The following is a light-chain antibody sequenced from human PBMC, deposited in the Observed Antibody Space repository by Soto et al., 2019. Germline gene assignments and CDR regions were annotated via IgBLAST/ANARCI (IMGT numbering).Light chain of an antibody. Sequence: SYELTQPPSVSVAPGQTARITCGGDNIGSRSVHWYQQKPGQALVLVVYDDSDRPSGIPERFSGSNSGYTATLTISRVEAGDEADYYCQVWDTTRDYSVVFGGGTKLTVL. V-gene: IGLV3-21*02. CDR3: QVWDTTRDYSVV. J-gene: IGLJ2*01. CDR2: DDS. CDR1: NIGSRS.